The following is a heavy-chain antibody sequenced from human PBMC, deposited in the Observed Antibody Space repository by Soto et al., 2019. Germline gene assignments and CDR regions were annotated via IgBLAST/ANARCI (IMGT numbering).Heavy chain of an antibody. CDR3: ARVCGGDCGNAFDV. Sequence: QVQLVESGGGVVQPGRSLRLSCAASGFTFSAYGIHWVRQAPGTGLEWVATISFDSRDKLYVDSMKGRLTISRENSRNTVYLKMDSLRADDKDGYHCARVCGGDCGNAFDVWGQWTVVTVSS. J-gene: IGHJ3*01. CDR2: ISFDSRDK. D-gene: IGHD2-21*02. V-gene: IGHV3-33*05. CDR1: GFTFSAYG.